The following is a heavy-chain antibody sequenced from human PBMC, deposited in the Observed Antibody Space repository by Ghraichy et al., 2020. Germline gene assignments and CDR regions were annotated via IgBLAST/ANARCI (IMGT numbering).Heavy chain of an antibody. V-gene: IGHV6-1*01. CDR2: TYYRSKWYN. CDR3: ARGPAWGLKVDWYFDL. D-gene: IGHD7-27*01. Sequence: SQTLSLTCALSGDSVSNNRAVWNWIRQSPSRGVEWLGRTYYRSKWYNDHAVSVKSRITNKSDTSKNLFSLQLNSVTPEDTAVYYCARGPAWGLKVDWYFDLWGRGTLVTVSS. J-gene: IGHJ2*01. CDR1: GDSVSNNRAV.